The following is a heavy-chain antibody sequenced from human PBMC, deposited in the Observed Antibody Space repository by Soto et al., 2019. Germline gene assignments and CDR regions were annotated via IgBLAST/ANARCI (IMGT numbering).Heavy chain of an antibody. CDR3: ARDGSPFYMVRQRNNWFDP. Sequence: ASVKVSCKASGYTFTSYYMHWVRQAPGQGLEWMGIINPSGGSTSYAQKFQGRVTMTRDTSTSTVYMELSSLRSEDTAVYYCARDGSPFYMVRQRNNWFDPWGQGTLVTVSS. CDR1: GYTFTSYY. CDR2: INPSGGST. D-gene: IGHD3-10*01. V-gene: IGHV1-46*01. J-gene: IGHJ5*02.